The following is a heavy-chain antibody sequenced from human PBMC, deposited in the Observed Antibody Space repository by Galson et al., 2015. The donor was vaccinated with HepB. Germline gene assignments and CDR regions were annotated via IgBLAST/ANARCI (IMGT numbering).Heavy chain of an antibody. CDR2: IWYDGSNK. CDR1: GFTFSSYG. CDR3: ARGSRGWIWFGEFLFDY. D-gene: IGHD3-10*01. J-gene: IGHJ4*02. Sequence: SLRLSCAASGFTFSSYGMHWVRQAPGKGLEWVAVIWYDGSNKYYADSVKGRFTISRDNSKNPLYLQMNSLGAEDTAVYYCARGSRGWIWFGEFLFDYWGQGTLVTVSS. V-gene: IGHV3-33*08.